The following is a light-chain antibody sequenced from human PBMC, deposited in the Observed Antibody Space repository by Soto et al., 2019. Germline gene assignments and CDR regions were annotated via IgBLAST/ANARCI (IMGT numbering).Light chain of an antibody. CDR2: KAS. CDR1: QSISSW. Sequence: DTQMTQSPSTLSASVGDRVTITCRASQSISSWLAWYQQKPGKAPKLLIYKASTLHSGVPSSFSGRGSGTEFTLTISNLQPDDFATYYCQQYDSYPLTFGEGTKVEIQ. J-gene: IGKJ4*01. V-gene: IGKV1-5*03. CDR3: QQYDSYPLT.